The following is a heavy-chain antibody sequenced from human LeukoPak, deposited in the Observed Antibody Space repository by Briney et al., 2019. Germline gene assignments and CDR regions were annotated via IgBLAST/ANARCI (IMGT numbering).Heavy chain of an antibody. D-gene: IGHD3-10*02. V-gene: IGHV3-23*01. J-gene: IGHJ6*02. CDR2: IGSDNKP. Sequence: PGGSLRLSCEASGLPYSAYAMTWVRQAPGQGLEWVSSIGSDNKPHYSESVKGRFAISRDNSKSMLFLQLNSLRGEDTALYYCARDLHDYVAMDVWGQGTTVTVSS. CDR3: ARDLHDYVAMDV. CDR1: GLPYSAYA.